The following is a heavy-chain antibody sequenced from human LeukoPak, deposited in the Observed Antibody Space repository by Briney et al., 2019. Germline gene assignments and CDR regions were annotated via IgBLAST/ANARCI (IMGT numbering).Heavy chain of an antibody. V-gene: IGHV3-23*01. CDR2: ISGSGDLT. D-gene: IGHD4-17*01. CDR1: GFTFSSYA. J-gene: IGHJ4*02. Sequence: GGSLRLSCAASGFTFSSYAMSWVRQAPGKGLERVSSISGSGDLTYYADSVKGRFTISRDNSKNTLYLQMNSLRAEDTAVYYCAEASTTVTTGKYYFDYWGQGTLVTVSS. CDR3: AEASTTVTTGKYYFDY.